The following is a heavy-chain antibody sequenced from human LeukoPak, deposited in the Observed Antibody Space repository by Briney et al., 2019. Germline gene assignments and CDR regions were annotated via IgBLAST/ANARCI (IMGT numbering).Heavy chain of an antibody. CDR1: GGSFSGCY. D-gene: IGHD3-9*01. CDR3: ARENVLRYFPFDP. V-gene: IGHV4-34*01. Sequence: SETLSLTCAVYGGSFSGCYWSWIRQPPGKGLEWIGEINHSGSINYNPSLKSRVTISVDTSKNQFSLKLSSVTAADTAVYYCARENVLRYFPFDPWGQGTLVTVSS. CDR2: INHSGSI. J-gene: IGHJ5*02.